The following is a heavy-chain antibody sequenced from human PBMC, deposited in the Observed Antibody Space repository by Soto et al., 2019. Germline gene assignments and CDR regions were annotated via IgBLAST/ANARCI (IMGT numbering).Heavy chain of an antibody. CDR3: AKDLGTDDFMSAYYTYDDMEV. D-gene: IGHD3-3*01. CDR2: ISGSGDNT. Sequence: EVQLLESGGGLVQPGGSMRLSCAASGFTFSSYALNWVRQAPGKGLEWVSVISGSGDNTYYADSVKGRFTITRDNSKNTLYLQMNSLRAEDTAVYYCAKDLGTDDFMSAYYTYDDMEVWGKGTTVSVPS. V-gene: IGHV3-23*01. CDR1: GFTFSSYA. J-gene: IGHJ6*03.